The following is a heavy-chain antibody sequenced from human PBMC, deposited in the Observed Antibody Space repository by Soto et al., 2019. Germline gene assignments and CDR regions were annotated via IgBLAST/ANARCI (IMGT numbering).Heavy chain of an antibody. D-gene: IGHD3-9*01. J-gene: IGHJ6*02. CDR1: GFTFSCHA. CDR3: AKNVWGITIFGGMDV. CDR2: ISGSGGST. Sequence: WGSLRLSCAASGFTFSCHAMSWVRQAPGRGLERVSAISGSGGSTYYADSVKGRFTISRDNSKNTLYLQMNSLRAEDTAVYYCAKNVWGITIFGGMDVWGQGTTVNVS. V-gene: IGHV3-23*01.